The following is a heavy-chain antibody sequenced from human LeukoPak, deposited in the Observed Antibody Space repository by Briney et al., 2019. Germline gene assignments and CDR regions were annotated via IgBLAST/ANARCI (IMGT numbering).Heavy chain of an antibody. D-gene: IGHD5-18*01. V-gene: IGHV4-34*01. CDR2: INHSGST. Sequence: PGGSLRLSCAASGFTFSSYWMSWVRQPPGKGLEWIGEINHSGSTNYNPSLKSRVTISVDTSKNQFSLKLSSVTAADTAVYYCAREPRGYSHNYYYYYYMDVWGKGTTVTVSS. J-gene: IGHJ6*03. CDR3: AREPRGYSHNYYYYYYMDV. CDR1: GFTFSSYW.